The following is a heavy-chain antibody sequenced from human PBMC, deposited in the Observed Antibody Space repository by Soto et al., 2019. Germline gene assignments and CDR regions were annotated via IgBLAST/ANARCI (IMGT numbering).Heavy chain of an antibody. D-gene: IGHD2-8*01. Sequence: ASVKVSCKASGYSFTDYHIHWVRQAPGQGLEWLGRINPKSGGTSTAQKFQGWVTMTTDTSISTASVELTRLTSDDTAIYYCARGDSTDCSNGVCSFFYNHDMDVWGQGTTVTV. V-gene: IGHV1-2*04. CDR2: INPKSGGT. CDR3: ARGDSTDCSNGVCSFFYNHDMDV. J-gene: IGHJ6*02. CDR1: GYSFTDYH.